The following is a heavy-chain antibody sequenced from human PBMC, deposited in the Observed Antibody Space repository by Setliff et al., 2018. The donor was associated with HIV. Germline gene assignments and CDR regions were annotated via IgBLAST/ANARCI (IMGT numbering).Heavy chain of an antibody. CDR1: GFSLTSTSMC. CDR2: IDWDDNK. J-gene: IGHJ6*03. Sequence: SGPTLVNPTRTLTLTCTFSGFSLTSTSMCVSWIRQPPGEALEWLGRIDWDDNKYYSESLRSRLTISKDTSKNQVVLTMTNMDPVDTATYFCARGRGMSYYYYYMDVWGKGTTVTVSS. D-gene: IGHD3-16*01. V-gene: IGHV2-70*11. CDR3: ARGRGMSYYYYYMDV.